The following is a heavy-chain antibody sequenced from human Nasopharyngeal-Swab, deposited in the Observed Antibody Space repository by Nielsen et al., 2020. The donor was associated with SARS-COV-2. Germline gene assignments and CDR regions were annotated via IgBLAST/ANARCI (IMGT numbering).Heavy chain of an antibody. Sequence: SQTLSLTCAVYGGSFSGYYWSWIRQPPGKGLEWIGEINHRGSTNYNPSLKSRVTISVDTSKNQFSLKLSSVTAADTAVYYCAGVLCSSTSCYGVGNYYYGMDVWGQGTTVTVPS. CDR2: INHRGST. V-gene: IGHV4-34*01. D-gene: IGHD2-2*01. J-gene: IGHJ6*02. CDR1: GGSFSGYY. CDR3: AGVLCSSTSCYGVGNYYYGMDV.